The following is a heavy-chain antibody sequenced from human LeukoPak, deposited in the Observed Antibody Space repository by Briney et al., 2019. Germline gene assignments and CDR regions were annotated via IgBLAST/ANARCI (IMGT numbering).Heavy chain of an antibody. D-gene: IGHD1-26*01. CDR3: ARREGVTKHHDY. V-gene: IGHV4-39*01. J-gene: IGHJ4*02. Sequence: PSEALPLTCTVHRHPLSNSLDYSGSCPKPPVKGLDRIGSIYYSRNTYYNPSLKSRVSVSVATSSHQYSLNLRSVTAADTAVYFCARREGVTKHHDYWGQGTLVTVSS. CDR1: RHPLSNSLDY. CDR2: IYYSRNT.